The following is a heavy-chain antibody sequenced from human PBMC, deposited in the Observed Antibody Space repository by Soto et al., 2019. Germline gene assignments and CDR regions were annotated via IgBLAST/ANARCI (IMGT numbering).Heavy chain of an antibody. CDR2: ISDDGSNK. Sequence: QVQLVESGGGVVQPGRSLRLSCAASGFSFSTYAMHWVRQAPGKGLGWVAVISDDGSNKYYADSARGRFTISRDNSKKSLYLQMSSLRAEDTAVYYCAKETTVTRFLGYFYYYGMDVWGQGTTVTVSS. CDR3: AKETTVTRFLGYFYYYGMDV. J-gene: IGHJ6*02. V-gene: IGHV3-30*18. D-gene: IGHD4-17*01. CDR1: GFSFSTYA.